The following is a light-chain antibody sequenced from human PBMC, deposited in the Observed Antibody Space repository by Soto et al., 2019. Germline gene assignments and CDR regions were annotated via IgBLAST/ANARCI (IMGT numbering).Light chain of an antibody. CDR3: QSYDNSLRV. CDR1: SSNIGAGQD. Sequence: QSVLTQPPSVSGAPGQRVTISCTGSSSNIGAGQDVHWYQQIPGTAPKLLIYGSTNRPSGVPDRFSGSKSGTSASLAITGLLAEDEADYYCQSYDNSLRVFGGGTKLTVL. CDR2: GST. V-gene: IGLV1-40*01. J-gene: IGLJ3*02.